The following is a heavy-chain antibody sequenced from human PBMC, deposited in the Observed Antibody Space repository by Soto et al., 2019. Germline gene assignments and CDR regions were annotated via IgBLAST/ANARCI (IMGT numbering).Heavy chain of an antibody. D-gene: IGHD1-26*01. Sequence: GESLKISSKTSGYRFTNYWIGWVRELPGKGLELVGIIYPCGSDTRSSPSFESQITISADKSITTAYLQWSILKASDTAMYYCAIYPPRSIGGATYFFDFWGQGTQVTVSS. J-gene: IGHJ4*02. CDR1: GYRFTNYW. CDR3: AIYPPRSIGGATYFFDF. CDR2: IYPCGSDT. V-gene: IGHV5-51*01.